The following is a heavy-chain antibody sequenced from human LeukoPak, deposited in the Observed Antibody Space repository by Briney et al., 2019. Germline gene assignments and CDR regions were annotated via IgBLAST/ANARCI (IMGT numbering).Heavy chain of an antibody. J-gene: IGHJ4*02. V-gene: IGHV1-69*05. D-gene: IGHD3-22*01. Sequence: GASVKVSCKASGYTFTGYYMHWVRQAPGQGLEWMGRIIPIFGTANYAQKFQGRVTITTDESTSTAYMELSSLRSEDTAVYYCARDRTDYYDSSGEFDYWGQGTLVTVSS. CDR1: GYTFTGYY. CDR2: IIPIFGTA. CDR3: ARDRTDYYDSSGEFDY.